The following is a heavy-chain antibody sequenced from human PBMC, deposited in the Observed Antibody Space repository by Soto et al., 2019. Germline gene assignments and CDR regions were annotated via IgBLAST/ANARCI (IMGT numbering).Heavy chain of an antibody. CDR1: GFTFSRYG. J-gene: IGHJ4*02. Sequence: QVQLVESGGGVVQPGRSLRLSCAASGFTFSRYGMHWVRQAPGKGLQWVAVIWYDGRNKYYADSVKGRFTISRDNSKNTLDLQMDSLRAEDTAMYYCAREYCTSFSCDVDYWGQGTLVTVSS. D-gene: IGHD2-2*01. CDR3: AREYCTSFSCDVDY. CDR2: IWYDGRNK. V-gene: IGHV3-33*01.